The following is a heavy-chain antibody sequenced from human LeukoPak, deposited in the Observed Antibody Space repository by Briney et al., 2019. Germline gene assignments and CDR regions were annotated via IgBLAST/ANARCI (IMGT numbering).Heavy chain of an antibody. CDR3: ARENYGGNSYFDY. D-gene: IGHD4-23*01. J-gene: IGHJ4*02. CDR1: GGSISSGGYY. V-gene: IGHV4-30-2*01. CDR2: IYHSGST. Sequence: PSQTLSLTCTVSGGSISSGGYYWSWIRQPPGKGLEWIGYIYHSGSTYYNPSLKSRVTISVDRSKNQFSLKLSSVTAADTAVYYCARENYGGNSYFDYWGQGTLVTVSS.